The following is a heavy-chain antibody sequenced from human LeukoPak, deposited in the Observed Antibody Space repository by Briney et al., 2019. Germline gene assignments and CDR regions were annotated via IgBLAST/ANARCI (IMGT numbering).Heavy chain of an antibody. CDR1: GGSISSGGYY. CDR2: IYYSGST. J-gene: IGHJ6*03. D-gene: IGHD5-18*01. CDR3: ARERRGYSYGYGYYYYMDV. V-gene: IGHV4-31*03. Sequence: PSQTLSLTCTVSGGSISSGGYYWSWIRQHPGKGLEWIGYIYYSGSTYYNPSLKSRVTISVDTSKNQFSLKLSSVTAADTAVYYCARERRGYSYGYGYYYYMDVWGKGTTVTVSS.